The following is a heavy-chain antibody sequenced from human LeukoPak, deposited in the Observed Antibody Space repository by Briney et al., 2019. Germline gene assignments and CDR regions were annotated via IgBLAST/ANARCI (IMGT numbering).Heavy chain of an antibody. CDR2: ISSSSSYI. CDR3: ARGIVGAYYFDY. V-gene: IGHV3-21*01. CDR1: GFTFSSYS. J-gene: IGHJ4*02. D-gene: IGHD1-26*01. Sequence: GGSLRLSCAASGFTFSSYSMSWVRQAPGKGLEWVSSISSSSSYIYYADSVKGRFTISRDNAKNSLYLQMNSLRAEDTAVYYCARGIVGAYYFDYWGQGTLVTVSS.